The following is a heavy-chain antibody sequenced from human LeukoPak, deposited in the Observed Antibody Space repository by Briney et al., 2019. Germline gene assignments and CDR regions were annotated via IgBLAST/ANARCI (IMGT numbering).Heavy chain of an antibody. CDR1: GGSFSGYY. V-gene: IGHV4-34*01. J-gene: IGHJ4*02. Sequence: SETLSLTCAVYGGSFSGYYWSWIRQPPGKGLEWIGEINHSGSTNYNPSLKSRVTISVDTSKNQFSLKLSSVTAADTAVYYCARGLRWGVSYWGQGTLVTVSS. D-gene: IGHD4-23*01. CDR2: INHSGST. CDR3: ARGLRWGVSY.